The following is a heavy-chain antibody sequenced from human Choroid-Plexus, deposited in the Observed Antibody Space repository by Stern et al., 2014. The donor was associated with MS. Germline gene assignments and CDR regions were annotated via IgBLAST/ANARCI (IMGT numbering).Heavy chain of an antibody. CDR2: VSYDGSNK. D-gene: IGHD2/OR15-2a*01. CDR3: AKDRQYLTYFFDH. V-gene: IGHV3-30*18. Sequence: VQLLESGGGVVQPGRPLRLSCVASEFTFGSCAMHWVRQAPGKGLEWVAGVSYDGSNKYYADSVKGRFTISRDNSQNTLYMQMSSLRPEDTAVYYCAKDRQYLTYFFDHWGQGSLVTVSS. CDR1: EFTFGSCA. J-gene: IGHJ5*02.